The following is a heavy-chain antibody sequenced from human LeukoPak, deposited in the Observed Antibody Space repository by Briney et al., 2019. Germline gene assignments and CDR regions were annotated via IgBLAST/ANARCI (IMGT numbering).Heavy chain of an antibody. CDR1: GGSIRSGSHC. V-gene: IGHV4-39*02. CDR3: AKRDDSGGNLVDL. J-gene: IGHJ4*02. Sequence: PSETLSLTCTVSGGSIRSGSHCWAWIRQPPGKGLEWFGSIYYSGSTYYNPSLENRVTISIDTSKNHFSLKLSSLSAADTSVYYCAKRDDSGGNLVDLWGQGTLVTVS. D-gene: IGHD3-22*01. CDR2: IYYSGST.